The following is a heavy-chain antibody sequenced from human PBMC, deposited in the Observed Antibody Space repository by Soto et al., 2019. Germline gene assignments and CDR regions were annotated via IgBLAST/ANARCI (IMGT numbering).Heavy chain of an antibody. J-gene: IGHJ5*02. CDR2: ISSGSAYI. CDR1: TFNSYS. V-gene: IGHV3-21*06. D-gene: IGHD5-12*01. Sequence: EVQLVASGGGLVKPGGSLRLSCTFTFNSYSLNWVRQAPGKGLAWVSSISSGSAYIKYADSVKGRFTISRAHANNLTYLQVRSLRVDATAVYYCTRQEGGLYDTWFNPWAQGTLVTVAA. CDR3: TRQEGGLYDTWFNP.